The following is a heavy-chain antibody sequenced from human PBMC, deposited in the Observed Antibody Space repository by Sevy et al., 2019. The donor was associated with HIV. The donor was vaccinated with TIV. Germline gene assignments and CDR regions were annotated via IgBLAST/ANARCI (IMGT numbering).Heavy chain of an antibody. CDR3: ARGGGNGWYYFDY. J-gene: IGHJ4*02. Sequence: ASVKVSCKASGGIFRTNAFSWVRQAPGQGLEWMGGIIPVLGTVNYARKFQGRVTITADESTKTVYMELSSLRSEDTAVYCCARGGGNGWYYFDYWGQETLVTVSS. D-gene: IGHD6-19*01. V-gene: IGHV1-69*13. CDR2: IIPVLGTV. CDR1: GGIFRTNA.